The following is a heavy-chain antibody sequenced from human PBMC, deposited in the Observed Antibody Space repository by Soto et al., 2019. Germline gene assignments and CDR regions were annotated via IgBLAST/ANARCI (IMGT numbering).Heavy chain of an antibody. CDR3: ASIHFYIWLSYRKTDAFDI. J-gene: IGHJ3*02. D-gene: IGHD3-16*02. CDR1: GFTFDDYG. Sequence: EVQLVESGGGVVRPGGSLRLSCAASGFTFDDYGMSWVRQAPGKGLAWVSGINWNGGSTGYADSVKGRFTISRDKAQNSLYLQMNSLRAEDTVLYHCASIHFYIWLSYRKTDAFDIWGQGTMVTVSS. V-gene: IGHV3-20*01. CDR2: INWNGGST.